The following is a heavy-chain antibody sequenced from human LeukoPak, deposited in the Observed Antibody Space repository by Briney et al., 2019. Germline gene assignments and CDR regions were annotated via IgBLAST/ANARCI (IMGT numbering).Heavy chain of an antibody. Sequence: GGSLRLSCAASGFTFSSYVMHWVRQAPGKGLEWVAIISYDGSNEYYADSVKGRFTISRDNSKNTLYLQMNSLRAADTAVYYCARDYYGSGSKWGQGTLVTVSS. J-gene: IGHJ4*02. CDR3: ARDYYGSGSK. V-gene: IGHV3-30*04. D-gene: IGHD3-10*01. CDR1: GFTFSSYV. CDR2: ISYDGSNE.